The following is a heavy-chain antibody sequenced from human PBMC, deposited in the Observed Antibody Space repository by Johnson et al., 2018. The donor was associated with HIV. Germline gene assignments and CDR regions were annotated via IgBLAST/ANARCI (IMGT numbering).Heavy chain of an antibody. D-gene: IGHD6-13*01. CDR1: GFTFSSYW. CDR2: INNDGRST. V-gene: IGHV3-74*01. J-gene: IGHJ3*02. CDR3: ARERIGYSSSGDALDI. Sequence: EVHLVESGGGLVQPGGSLRLSCAASGFTFSSYWMHWVRQAPGKGLVWVSRINNDGRSTTYADSVKGRFTISRDNAKNTLYLQMNRLRAEDTAVYYCARERIGYSSSGDALDIWGQGTMVTVSS.